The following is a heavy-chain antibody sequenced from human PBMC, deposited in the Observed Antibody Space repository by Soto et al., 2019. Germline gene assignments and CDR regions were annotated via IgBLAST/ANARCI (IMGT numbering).Heavy chain of an antibody. D-gene: IGHD1-7*01. J-gene: IGHJ4*02. CDR1: GYTFTTYY. CDR3: ARGAYNWNYASDY. V-gene: IGHV1-46*01. Sequence: ASVKVSCKASGYTFTTYYIHWVRQAPGQGLEWMGLINPIDGTTRYAQRFQGRVTMTRDTSTSTVYMELSSLRSEDTAIYYCARGAYNWNYASDYWGQGTLVTVSS. CDR2: INPIDGTT.